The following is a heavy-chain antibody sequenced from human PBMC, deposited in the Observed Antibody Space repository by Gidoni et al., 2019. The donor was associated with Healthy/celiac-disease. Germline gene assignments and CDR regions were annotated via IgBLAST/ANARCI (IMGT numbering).Heavy chain of an antibody. Sequence: QVQLVESGGGLVKPGGSLRLSCAASGFTFRDYYMSWIRQAPGKGLEWVTYISSSGSTIYYADSVKGRFTISRDNAKNSLYLQMNSLRAEDTAVYYCARAPIAARPGYYYGMDVWGQGTTVTVSS. V-gene: IGHV3-11*01. CDR2: ISSSGSTI. D-gene: IGHD6-6*01. J-gene: IGHJ6*02. CDR1: GFTFRDYY. CDR3: ARAPIAARPGYYYGMDV.